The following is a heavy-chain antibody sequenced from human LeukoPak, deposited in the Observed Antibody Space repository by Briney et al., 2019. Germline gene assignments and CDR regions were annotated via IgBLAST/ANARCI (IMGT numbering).Heavy chain of an antibody. D-gene: IGHD6-25*01. CDR1: GGTFRHYA. J-gene: IGHJ4*02. Sequence: SVKVSCKASGGTFRHYAISWVRLAPGQGLEWMGGIIPIFDSPTYGQKFQDRVTMTTDESTSTAYLELSSLTSDDTAVYYCARQVVAAGFDDWDRGTLVTVSS. CDR2: IIPIFDSP. V-gene: IGHV1-69*05. CDR3: ARQVVAAGFDD.